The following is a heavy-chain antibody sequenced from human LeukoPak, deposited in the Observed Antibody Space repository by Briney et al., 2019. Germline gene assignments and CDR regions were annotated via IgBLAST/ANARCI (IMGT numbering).Heavy chain of an antibody. V-gene: IGHV3-30*03. CDR1: GFTFSSYG. Sequence: RSLRLSCAASGFTFSSYGMHWVRQAPGKGLEWVAVISYDGSNKYYADSVKGRFTISRDNSKNTLYLQMNSLRAEDTAVYYCATNPAAPSVHIVPDYWGQGTLVTVSS. CDR3: ATNPAAPSVHIVPDY. CDR2: ISYDGSNK. J-gene: IGHJ4*02. D-gene: IGHD2-8*01.